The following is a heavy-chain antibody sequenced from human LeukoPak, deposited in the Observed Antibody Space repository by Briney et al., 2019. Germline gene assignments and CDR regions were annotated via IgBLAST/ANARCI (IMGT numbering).Heavy chain of an antibody. CDR2: IRYDGSNK. D-gene: IGHD1-26*01. CDR3: AKQSPYGGRFGVDDD. CDR1: GFTFSSYG. Sequence: GGSLRLSCAASGFTFSSYGMHWVRQAPGKGLEWVAFIRYDGSNKYYADSVKGRFTISGDNSKNTLYLQMNDLRPEDTAVYSCAKQSPYGGRFGVDDDWGRGTLVTVSS. V-gene: IGHV3-30*02. J-gene: IGHJ4*02.